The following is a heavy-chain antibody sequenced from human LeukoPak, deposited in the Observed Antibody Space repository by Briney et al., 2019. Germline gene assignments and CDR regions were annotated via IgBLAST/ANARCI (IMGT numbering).Heavy chain of an antibody. CDR2: ISSSGSTI. CDR1: GFTFSDYY. CDR3: ASTQDGDAFDI. V-gene: IGHV3-11*01. Sequence: GGSLRLSCAASGFTFSDYYMSWIRQAPGKGLEWVSYISSSGSTIYYVDSVKGRFTISRDNAKNSLYLQMNSLRAEDTAVYYCASTQDGDAFDIWGQGTMVTVSS. D-gene: IGHD2-15*01. J-gene: IGHJ3*02.